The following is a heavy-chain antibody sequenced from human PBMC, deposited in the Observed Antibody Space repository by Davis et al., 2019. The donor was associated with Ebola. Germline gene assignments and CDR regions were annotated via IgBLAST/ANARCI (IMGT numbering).Heavy chain of an antibody. CDR2: VRSHGSDD. V-gene: IGHV3-30*02. D-gene: IGHD3-3*01. CDR1: GFTFNIFD. J-gene: IGHJ4*02. CDR3: ARGTYYDFWSGYYTGLGDY. Sequence: GESLKISCAASGFTFNIFDMHWVRQAPGRGLEWVAFVRSHGSDDHYADSVKGRFTISRDNAKNSLYLQMNSLRAEDTAVYYCARGTYYDFWSGYYTGLGDYWGQGTLVTVSS.